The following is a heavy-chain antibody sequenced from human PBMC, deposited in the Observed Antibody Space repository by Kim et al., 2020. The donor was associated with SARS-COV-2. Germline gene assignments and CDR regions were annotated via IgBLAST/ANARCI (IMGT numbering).Heavy chain of an antibody. D-gene: IGHD3-10*01. CDR2: ISTYNGNT. CDR1: GYTFTSYG. Sequence: ASVKVSCKASGYTFTSYGISWVRQAPGQGLEWMGWISTYNGNTHYIQKFQGRVTMTTDTSTSTAYMELRSLRSDDTAVYYCARDPNYYGSGSSYSGAFDLWGQGTMVTVSS. V-gene: IGHV1-18*04. CDR3: ARDPNYYGSGSSYSGAFDL. J-gene: IGHJ3*01.